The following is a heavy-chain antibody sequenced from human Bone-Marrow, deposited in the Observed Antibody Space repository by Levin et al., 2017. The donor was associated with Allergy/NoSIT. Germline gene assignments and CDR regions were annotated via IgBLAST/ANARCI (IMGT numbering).Heavy chain of an antibody. CDR3: ARALLGATPYPLDY. J-gene: IGHJ4*02. CDR2: INHSGST. Sequence: SETLSLTCAVYGGSFSGYYWSWIRQPPGKGLEWIGEINHSGSTNYNPSLKSRVTISVDTSKNQFSLKLSSVTAADTAVYYCARALLGATPYPLDYWGQGTLVTVSS. D-gene: IGHD1-26*01. V-gene: IGHV4-34*01. CDR1: GGSFSGYY.